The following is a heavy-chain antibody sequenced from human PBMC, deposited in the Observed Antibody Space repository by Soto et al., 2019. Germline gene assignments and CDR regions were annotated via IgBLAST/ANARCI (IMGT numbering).Heavy chain of an antibody. Sequence: PSETLSLTCAVYGGSFSGYYWSWIRQPPGKGLEWIGEINHSGSTNYNPSLKSRVTISVDTSKNQFSLKLSSVTAADTAVYYCARDKVPAALLGGFDPWGQGTLVTASS. D-gene: IGHD2-2*01. CDR2: INHSGST. J-gene: IGHJ5*02. CDR3: ARDKVPAALLGGFDP. V-gene: IGHV4-34*01. CDR1: GGSFSGYY.